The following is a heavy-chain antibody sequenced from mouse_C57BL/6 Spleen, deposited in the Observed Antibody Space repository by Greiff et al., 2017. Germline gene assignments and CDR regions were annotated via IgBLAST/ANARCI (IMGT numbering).Heavy chain of an antibody. CDR1: GYTFTSYD. V-gene: IGHV1-85*01. Sequence: VKLVESGPELVKPGASVKLSCKASGYTFTSYDINWVKQRPGQGLEWIGWIYPRDGSTKYNEKFKGKATLTVDTSSSTAYMELHSLTSEDSAVYFCASDYDGFDYWGQGTTLTVSS. J-gene: IGHJ2*01. D-gene: IGHD2-4*01. CDR2: IYPRDGST. CDR3: ASDYDGFDY.